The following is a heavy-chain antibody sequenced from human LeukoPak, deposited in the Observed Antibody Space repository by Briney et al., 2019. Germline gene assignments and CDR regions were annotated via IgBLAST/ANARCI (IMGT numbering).Heavy chain of an antibody. V-gene: IGHV4-39*01. Sequence: SETVSLTCTVSGGSISSSSYYWGWIRQPPGKGLDWIGSIYYSGSTYYNPSLKSRVTISVDTSKNQFSLKLSSVTAANTRLYNCARPAIDVDTAMVSWYFDLCGRGTLVTVSS. D-gene: IGHD5-18*01. CDR1: GGSISSSSYY. J-gene: IGHJ2*01. CDR3: ARPAIDVDTAMVSWYFDL. CDR2: IYYSGST.